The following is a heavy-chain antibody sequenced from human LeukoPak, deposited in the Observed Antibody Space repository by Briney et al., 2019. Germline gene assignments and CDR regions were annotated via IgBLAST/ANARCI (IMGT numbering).Heavy chain of an antibody. CDR1: GGSFSGYY. CDR3: ARGTTTIFGVVIPRKYNWFDP. V-gene: IGHV4-34*01. Sequence: SETLSLTCAVYGGSFSGYYWSWISQPPGKGLEWIGEINHSGRTNYNPSLNSRVTISVDTSKNQFSLKLSSVTAADTAVYYCARGTTTIFGVVIPRKYNWFDPWGQGTLVTVSS. J-gene: IGHJ5*02. CDR2: INHSGRT. D-gene: IGHD3-3*01.